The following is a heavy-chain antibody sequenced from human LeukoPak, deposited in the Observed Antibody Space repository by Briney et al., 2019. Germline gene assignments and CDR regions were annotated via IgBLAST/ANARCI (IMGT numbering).Heavy chain of an antibody. V-gene: IGHV1-2*02. CDR1: GGTFSSYA. J-gene: IGHJ4*02. CDR2: INPNSGGT. CDR3: ARLSFTAAAVTNTDY. D-gene: IGHD6-13*01. Sequence: ASVKVSCKASGGTFSSYAISWVRQAPGQGLEWMGWINPNSGGTNYAQKFQGRVTMTRDTSISTAYMELSRLRSDDTAVYYCARLSFTAAAVTNTDYWGQGTLVTVSS.